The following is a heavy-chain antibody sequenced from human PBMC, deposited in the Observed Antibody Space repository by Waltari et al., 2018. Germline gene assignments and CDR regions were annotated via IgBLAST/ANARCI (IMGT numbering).Heavy chain of an antibody. CDR1: GGSVSSGSYY. V-gene: IGHV4-61*01. CDR3: ARGYSSTWYGGDYYYGMDV. J-gene: IGHJ6*02. Sequence: QVQLQESGPGLVKPSETLSLTCTVSGGSVSSGSYYWSWIRQPPGKGLAWIGYMYSSGGTKYNPSLKSRVSISVDTAKNRISLKLTAVTTADTAVYYCARGYSSTWYGGDYYYGMDVWGQGTTVTVSS. CDR2: MYSSGGT. D-gene: IGHD6-13*01.